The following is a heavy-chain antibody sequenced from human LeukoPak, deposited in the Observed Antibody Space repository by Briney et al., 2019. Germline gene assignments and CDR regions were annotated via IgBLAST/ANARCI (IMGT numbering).Heavy chain of an antibody. Sequence: GRSLRLSCAASGFTFSSYGMHWVRQAPGKGLEWVAVIWYDGSNKYYADSVKGRFTISRDNSKNTLYLQMNSLRAEDTAVYYCARRNGDYGLNYWGQGTLVTVSS. CDR3: ARRNGDYGLNY. D-gene: IGHD4-17*01. J-gene: IGHJ4*02. V-gene: IGHV3-33*01. CDR2: IWYDGSNK. CDR1: GFTFSSYG.